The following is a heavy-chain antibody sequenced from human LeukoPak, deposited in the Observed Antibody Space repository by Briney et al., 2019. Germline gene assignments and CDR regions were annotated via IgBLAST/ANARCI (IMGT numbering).Heavy chain of an antibody. CDR2: IYTSGST. CDR1: GGSISSSSYY. CDR3: ARGIGYCSSTSCPYFDY. D-gene: IGHD2-2*01. V-gene: IGHV4-61*02. Sequence: SETLSLTCTVSGGSISSSSYYWSWIRQPAGKGLEWIGRIYTSGSTNYNPSLKSRVTISVDTSKNQFSLKLSSVTAADTAVYYCARGIGYCSSTSCPYFDYWGQGTLVTVSS. J-gene: IGHJ4*02.